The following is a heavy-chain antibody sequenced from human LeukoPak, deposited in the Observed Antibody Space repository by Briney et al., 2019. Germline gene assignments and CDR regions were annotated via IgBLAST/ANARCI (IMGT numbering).Heavy chain of an antibody. CDR3: ARVQGYSSGHFDY. J-gene: IGHJ4*02. Sequence: GASVKVSCKASGYTFSSYGFSWVRQAPGQGLEWMGWISAYNGNTNYAQKLQGRVTITRDTSASTAYMELSSLRSEDTAVYYCARVQGYSSGHFDYWGQGTLVTVSS. CDR1: GYTFSSYG. CDR2: ISAYNGNT. V-gene: IGHV1-18*01. D-gene: IGHD6-19*01.